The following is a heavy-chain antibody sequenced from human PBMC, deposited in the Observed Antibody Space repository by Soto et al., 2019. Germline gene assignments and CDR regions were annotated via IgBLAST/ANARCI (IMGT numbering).Heavy chain of an antibody. D-gene: IGHD2-15*01. CDR1: GFTFTSYS. CDR3: AREALYCSGGSCYSGGLNWFDP. J-gene: IGHJ5*02. Sequence: GAPVKVSCKAPGFTFTSYSMHWARQAPGQGLEWMGIINPSGGSTSYAQKFQGRVTMTRDTSTSTVYMELSSLRSEDTAVYYCAREALYCSGGSCYSGGLNWFDPWGQGTLVTVSS. V-gene: IGHV1-46*03. CDR2: INPSGGST.